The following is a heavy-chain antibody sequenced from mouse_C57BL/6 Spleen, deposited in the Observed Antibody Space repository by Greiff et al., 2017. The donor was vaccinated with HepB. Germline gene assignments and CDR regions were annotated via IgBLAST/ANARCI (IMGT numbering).Heavy chain of an antibody. CDR2: ISSGGSYT. Sequence: EVMLVESGGDLVKPGGSLKLSCAASGFTFSSYGMSWVRQTPDKRLEWVATISSGGSYTYYPDSVKGRFTISRDNAKNTLYLQMSSLKSEDTAMYYSARHSSLSDYYAMDYWGQGTSVTVSS. J-gene: IGHJ4*01. D-gene: IGHD2-3*01. CDR1: GFTFSSYG. V-gene: IGHV5-6*02. CDR3: ARHSSLSDYYAMDY.